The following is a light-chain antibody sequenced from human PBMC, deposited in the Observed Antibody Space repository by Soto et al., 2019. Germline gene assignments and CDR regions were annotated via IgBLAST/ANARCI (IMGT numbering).Light chain of an antibody. V-gene: IGLV3-21*02. CDR1: NIGSKS. CDR2: DDS. CDR3: SSYAGINTLV. Sequence: SYELTQPPSVSVAPGQTARITCGGNNIGSKSVHWYQQKPGQAPVLVVYDDSDRPSGIPERFSGSKSGNTATLTVSGLQAEDEADYHCSSYAGINTLVFGGGTKLTVL. J-gene: IGLJ2*01.